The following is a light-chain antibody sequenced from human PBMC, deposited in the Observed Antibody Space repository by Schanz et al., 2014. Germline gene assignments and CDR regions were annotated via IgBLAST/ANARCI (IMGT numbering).Light chain of an antibody. Sequence: EIVMTQSPATLSVSPGERATLSCRATESITSSNLAWYQQKPGQAPRLLIYGASSRATGIPDRFSGSGSGTDFTLTIGRLEPEDFAVYYCQQYYNTRTFGQGTKVEIK. CDR3: QQYYNTRT. J-gene: IGKJ1*01. CDR1: ESITSSN. CDR2: GAS. V-gene: IGKV3-20*01.